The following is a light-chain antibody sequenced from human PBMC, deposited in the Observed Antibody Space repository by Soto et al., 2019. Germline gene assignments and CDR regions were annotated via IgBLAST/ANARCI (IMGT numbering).Light chain of an antibody. Sequence: VIWMTQSPSLLSASTGDRVTISCRVSQGSSVNLAWYRQRPGKAPDLLIYAASTLQSGVPSRFSGSGSGTDFTLTISFFQSEDFATYYCQQYHAFPWTFGQGTKVEIK. CDR3: QQYHAFPWT. CDR2: AAS. V-gene: IGKV1D-8*01. J-gene: IGKJ1*01. CDR1: QGSSVN.